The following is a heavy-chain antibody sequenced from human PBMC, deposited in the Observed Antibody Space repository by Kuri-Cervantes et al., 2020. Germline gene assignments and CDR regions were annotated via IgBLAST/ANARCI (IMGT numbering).Heavy chain of an antibody. D-gene: IGHD3-16*01. CDR1: GFTFSSYS. CDR3: ASLYPEFDY. CDR2: ISSSSSTI. V-gene: IGHV3-48*01. J-gene: IGHJ4*02. Sequence: GGSLRLSCAASGFTFSSYSMSWVRQAPGKGLEWVSYISSSSSTIYYADSVKGRFTISRDNSKNTLYLQTNSLRAEDTAVYYCASLYPEFDYWGQGTLVTVSS.